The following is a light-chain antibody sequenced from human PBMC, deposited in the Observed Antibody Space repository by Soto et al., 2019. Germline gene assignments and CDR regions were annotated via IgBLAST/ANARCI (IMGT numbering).Light chain of an antibody. CDR1: SSNIGAGYD. Sequence: QSVLTQPPSVSGAPGQRVTISCTGSSSNIGAGYDEHWYQQLPGTAPKLLVYGNTNRPAGGLDRFSGSKTGTSASLAISGLQAVDEADYYCQSSDSSLSYVFGTGTKVTVL. J-gene: IGLJ1*01. CDR2: GNT. V-gene: IGLV1-40*01. CDR3: QSSDSSLSYV.